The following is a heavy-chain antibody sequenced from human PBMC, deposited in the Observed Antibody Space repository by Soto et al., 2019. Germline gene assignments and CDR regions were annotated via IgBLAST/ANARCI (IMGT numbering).Heavy chain of an antibody. Sequence: GGSLRLSCAASGFTFSSYGMHWVRQAPGKGLEWVAVIWYDGSNKYYADSVKGRFTISRDNSKNTLYLQINSLRAEDTAVYYCARDGANDYGDYVIDYWGQGTLVTVSS. CDR1: GFTFSSYG. CDR3: ARDGANDYGDYVIDY. D-gene: IGHD4-17*01. J-gene: IGHJ4*02. CDR2: IWYDGSNK. V-gene: IGHV3-33*01.